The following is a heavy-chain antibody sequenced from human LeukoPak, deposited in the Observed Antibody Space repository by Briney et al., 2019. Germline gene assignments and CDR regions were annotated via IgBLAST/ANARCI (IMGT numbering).Heavy chain of an antibody. CDR2: ISTSGST. J-gene: IGHJ2*01. CDR1: GGSISSRSYY. V-gene: IGHV4-61*02. D-gene: IGHD5-18*01. CDR3: ARDVGGYSYGYRPTELYWYFDL. Sequence: SETLSLTCTVSGGSISSRSYYWTWIRQPAGKGLEWIGRISTSGSTNYNPSLKSRLTISIDTSKNQFSLKLSSVTAADTAVYYCARDVGGYSYGYRPTELYWYFDLWGRGTLVTVSS.